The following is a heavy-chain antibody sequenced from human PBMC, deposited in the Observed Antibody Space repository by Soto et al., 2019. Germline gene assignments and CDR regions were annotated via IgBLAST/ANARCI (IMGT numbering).Heavy chain of an antibody. CDR1: GYTFTGYY. CDR2: INPNSGGT. J-gene: IGHJ5*02. D-gene: IGHD5-12*01. Sequence: ASVKVSSEASGYTFTGYYMRWVRQAPGQGLEWMGWINPNSGGTNYAQKFQGWLTMTRDTSISTAYMELSRLRSDDTAVYYCERDCCGYSGYDSMNGFDPWGQGTLVTVSS. CDR3: ERDCCGYSGYDSMNGFDP. V-gene: IGHV1-2*04.